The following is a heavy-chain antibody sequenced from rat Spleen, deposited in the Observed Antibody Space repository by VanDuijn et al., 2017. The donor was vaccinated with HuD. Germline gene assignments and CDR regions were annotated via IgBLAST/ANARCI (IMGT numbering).Heavy chain of an antibody. CDR2: ISYGDSSGHSST. Sequence: EVQLVESDGGLVQPGRSLKLSCAASGFTFSDYYMAWVRQAQTTGLEGSAPISYGDSSGHSSTYYRDAVKGRFTISRANAKSTLNLQMDSLRSEDTATYYCARRHYGYTDYFDYWGQGVMVTVSS. V-gene: IGHV5-7*01. D-gene: IGHD1-9*01. J-gene: IGHJ2*01. CDR3: ARRHYGYTDYFDY. CDR1: GFTFSDYY.